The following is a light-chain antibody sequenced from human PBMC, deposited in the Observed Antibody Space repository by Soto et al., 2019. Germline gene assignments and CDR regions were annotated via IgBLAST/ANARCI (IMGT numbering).Light chain of an antibody. CDR1: TSNIGSNT. V-gene: IGLV1-44*01. CDR2: SNN. J-gene: IGLJ1*01. CDR3: AAWDDSLNGYV. Sequence: QSALTQPPSASGTAGQRVTISCSGSTSNIGSNTVNWYQQLPVTAPKTLIYSNNQRPSGVPDRFSGSKSGTSGSLAISGLLSEDEAEYYCAAWDDSLNGYVFGTGTKVTVL.